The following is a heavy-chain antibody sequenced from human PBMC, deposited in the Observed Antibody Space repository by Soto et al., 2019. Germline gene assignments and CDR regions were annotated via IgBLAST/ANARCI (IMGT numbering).Heavy chain of an antibody. CDR3: ARHHAGYCSSTSCSTYYFDY. Sequence: QVQLQESGPGLVKPSETLSLTCTVSGGSISSYYWSWIRQPPGKGLEWIGYIYYSGSTNYNPSLKGRVTISVDTSKNQFSLKLSSVTAADTAVYYCARHHAGYCSSTSCSTYYFDYWGQGTLVTVSS. J-gene: IGHJ4*02. CDR2: IYYSGST. CDR1: GGSISSYY. D-gene: IGHD2-2*01. V-gene: IGHV4-59*08.